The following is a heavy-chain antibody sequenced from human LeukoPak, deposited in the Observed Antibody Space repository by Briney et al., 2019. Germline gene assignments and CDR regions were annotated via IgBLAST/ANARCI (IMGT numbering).Heavy chain of an antibody. CDR2: ISGSGGST. J-gene: IGHJ4*02. CDR1: GFTFSSYA. V-gene: IGHV3-23*01. CDR3: AKSPDYDFWSADPADY. Sequence: GGSLRLSCAASGFTFSSYAMSWVRQAPGKGLEWVSAISGSGGSTYYADSVKGRFTISRGNSKNTLYLQMNSLRAEDTAVYYCAKSPDYDFWSADPADYWGQGTLVTVSS. D-gene: IGHD3-3*01.